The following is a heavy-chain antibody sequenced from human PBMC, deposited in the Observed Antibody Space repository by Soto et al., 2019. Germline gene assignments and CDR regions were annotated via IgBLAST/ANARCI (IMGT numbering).Heavy chain of an antibody. CDR3: ARVHFDWLLSYGMDV. CDR1: GYTFTSYG. J-gene: IGHJ6*02. CDR2: ISAYNGNT. V-gene: IGHV1-18*01. D-gene: IGHD3-9*01. Sequence: ASVKVSCKASGYTFTSYGISWVRQAPGQGLEWMGWISAYNGNTNYAQKLQGRVTMTTDTSTSTVYMELRSLRPDDTAVYYCARVHFDWLLSYGMDVWGQGTTVTVSS.